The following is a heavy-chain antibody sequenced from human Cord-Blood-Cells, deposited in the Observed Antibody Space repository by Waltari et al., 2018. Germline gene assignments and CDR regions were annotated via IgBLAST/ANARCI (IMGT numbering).Heavy chain of an antibody. D-gene: IGHD3-9*01. V-gene: IGHV4-39*01. Sequence: QLQLQESGPGLVKPSETLSLTCTVSGGSISSSSYYWGWLRQPTGKGLEWIGSIYYSGSTYYNPSLKSRVTISVDTSKNQFSLKLSSVTAADTAVYYCARTDYDILTGYYLFDYWGQGTLVTVSS. CDR3: ARTDYDILTGYYLFDY. CDR2: IYYSGST. CDR1: GGSISSSSYY. J-gene: IGHJ4*02.